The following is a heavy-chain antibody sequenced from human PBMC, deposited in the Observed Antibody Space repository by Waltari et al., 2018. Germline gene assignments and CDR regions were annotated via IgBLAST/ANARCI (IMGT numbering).Heavy chain of an antibody. Sequence: QVTLKESGPVLVKPTETLTLTCTVSGFSLSNARMGVSWIRQPPGTALEWLAHIFSNDEKSYSTSLKSRLTISKDTSKSQVVLTMTNMDPVDTATYYCARILGYCTNGVCYLSRYWYFDLWGRGTLVTVSS. J-gene: IGHJ2*01. V-gene: IGHV2-26*01. CDR2: IFSNDEK. CDR1: GFSLSNARMG. CDR3: ARILGYCTNGVCYLSRYWYFDL. D-gene: IGHD2-8*01.